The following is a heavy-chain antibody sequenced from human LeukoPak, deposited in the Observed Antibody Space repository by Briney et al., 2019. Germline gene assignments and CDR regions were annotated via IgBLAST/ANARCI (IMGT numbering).Heavy chain of an antibody. V-gene: IGHV3-23*01. D-gene: IGHD3-22*01. CDR2: ISGSAGST. CDR1: GFTFSSYA. J-gene: IGHJ4*02. Sequence: GGSLRLSCAASGFTFSSYAMSWVRQAPGKGLEWVSTISGSAGSTYYADSVKGRFTISRDNSKNTLYLQMNSLRSEDTAVYYCAKDRPYYYDSSGYGSPDYWGQGTLVTVSS. CDR3: AKDRPYYYDSSGYGSPDY.